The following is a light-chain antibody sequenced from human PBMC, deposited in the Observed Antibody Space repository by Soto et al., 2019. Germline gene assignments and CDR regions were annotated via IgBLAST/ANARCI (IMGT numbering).Light chain of an antibody. CDR2: EVS. J-gene: IGLJ1*01. CDR1: SSDVGGYNY. CDR3: SSYAGSNNFEV. V-gene: IGLV2-8*01. Sequence: QSVLTQPPSASGSPGQSVTISCTGTSSDVGGYNYVSWYQQHPGKAPKLMIYEVSKRPSGVPDRFSGSKSGNTASLTVSGLQAEDEADYYCSSYAGSNNFEVFGTGTKVTLL.